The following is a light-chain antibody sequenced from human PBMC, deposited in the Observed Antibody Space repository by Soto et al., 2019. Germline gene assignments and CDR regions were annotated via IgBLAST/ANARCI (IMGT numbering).Light chain of an antibody. V-gene: IGKV3-15*01. CDR1: QSVSSN. CDR3: QQYNNWPPIP. Sequence: EIVFTRSPGTLSVSPGERSTLSCRASQSVSSNLAWYQQKPGQAPRLLIYGASTRATGIPDRFRGSGSGTEFTLPLSSLQYEDFAVYYCQQYNNWPPIPFGPGTRLEIK. J-gene: IGKJ5*01. CDR2: GAS.